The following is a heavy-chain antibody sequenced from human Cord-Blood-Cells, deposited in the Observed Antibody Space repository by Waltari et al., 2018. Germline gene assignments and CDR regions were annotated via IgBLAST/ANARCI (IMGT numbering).Heavy chain of an antibody. D-gene: IGHD6-13*01. J-gene: IGHJ4*02. CDR2: ISSSGSTI. CDR3: AGSWYFDY. V-gene: IGHV3-48*03. Sequence: EWKLVECGGALVQRGGSLRLSCAASGFTFSSYELNWVRQAPGKGLEWVSYISSSGSTIYYADSVKGRFTISRDNAKNSLYLQMNSLRAEDTAVYYCAGSWYFDYWGQGTLVTVSS. CDR1: GFTFSSYE.